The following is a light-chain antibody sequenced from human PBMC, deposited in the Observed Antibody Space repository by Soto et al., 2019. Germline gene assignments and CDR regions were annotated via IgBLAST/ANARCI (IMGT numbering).Light chain of an antibody. J-gene: IGLJ1*01. Sequence: QSALTQPAYVSGSPGQSITISCTGTSSDVGDYNYVSWYQQHPDKAPRLMIYEVRNRPSGVSDRFSGSKSGNTASLTISGLQADDEADYYCSSYTISSTSYVFGPGTKVTVL. V-gene: IGLV2-14*01. CDR2: EVR. CDR3: SSYTISSTSYV. CDR1: SSDVGDYNY.